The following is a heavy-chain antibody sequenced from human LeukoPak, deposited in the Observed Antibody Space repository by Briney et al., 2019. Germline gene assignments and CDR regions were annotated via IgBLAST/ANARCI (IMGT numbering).Heavy chain of an antibody. V-gene: IGHV3-48*03. CDR3: AREPSTDYDSSGCPR. CDR1: GFTFSSYE. D-gene: IGHD3-22*01. Sequence: GGSLRLSCAASGFTFSSYEMNWVRQAPGKGLEWVSYISSSGSTIYYADSVKGRFTISRDNAKNSLYLQMNSLRAEDTAVYYCAREPSTDYDSSGCPRWGQGTLVTVSS. CDR2: ISSSGSTI. J-gene: IGHJ4*02.